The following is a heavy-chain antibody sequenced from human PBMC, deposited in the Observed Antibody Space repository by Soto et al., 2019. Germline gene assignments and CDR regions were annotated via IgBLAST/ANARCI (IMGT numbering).Heavy chain of an antibody. CDR2: ISYSGSGT. D-gene: IGHD6-13*01. J-gene: IGHJ4*02. CDR1: GFTFSTYT. V-gene: IGHV3-23*01. Sequence: GGSLRLSCAASGFTFSTYTMSWVRQAPGKGLEWVSVISYSGSGTYYADSVEGRFTISRDNHKNTLYLQMNSLRAEDTAVYYCAKSASAATGCFDYWGQGTLVTVSS. CDR3: AKSASAATGCFDY.